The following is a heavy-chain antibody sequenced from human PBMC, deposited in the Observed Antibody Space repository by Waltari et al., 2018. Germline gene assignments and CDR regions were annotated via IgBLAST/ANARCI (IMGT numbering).Heavy chain of an antibody. CDR1: GFTLSDHY. Sequence: EVHLVESGGKLVQPGGSLRLSCAGSGFTLSDHYMDWVRQVPGKGLEWVGRTKHKRESYTTEYAASVRGRFTISRDNSKNSLYLQMNSLRIEDTAVYYCACWISGVGFWGQGILVSVSS. V-gene: IGHV3-72*01. J-gene: IGHJ4*02. CDR3: ACWISGVGF. D-gene: IGHD3-3*01. CDR2: TKHKRESYTT.